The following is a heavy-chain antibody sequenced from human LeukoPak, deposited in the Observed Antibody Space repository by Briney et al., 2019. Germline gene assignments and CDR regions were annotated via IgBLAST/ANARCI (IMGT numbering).Heavy chain of an antibody. V-gene: IGHV4-34*01. J-gene: IGHJ4*02. D-gene: IGHD5-24*01. CDR1: GGSFSGYS. Sequence: SETLSLTCAVYGGSFSGYSWTWIRQPPGKGLEWIGEINHSGSTNYNPSLKSRVTISVDTSKNQFSLKLSSVTAADTAVYYCARGLRDGYRDWGQGTLVTVSS. CDR3: ARGLRDGYRD. CDR2: INHSGST.